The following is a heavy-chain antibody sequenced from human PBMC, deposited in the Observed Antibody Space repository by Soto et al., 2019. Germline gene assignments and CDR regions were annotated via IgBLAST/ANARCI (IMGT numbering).Heavy chain of an antibody. CDR2: ISGSGGTT. D-gene: IGHD6-25*01. Sequence: EVQLLESGGGLVQPGRSLRLSCAASGFTFSNYAMSWVRQAPGQGLDWVSAISGSGGTTYYADSVKGRFTISRDNSKNTLFLQMYSLRDEDAAVYYCAKFFVETGSNSGWPWSFHYWGQGTLVTVSS. CDR1: GFTFSNYA. CDR3: AKFFVETGSNSGWPWSFHY. J-gene: IGHJ4*02. V-gene: IGHV3-23*01.